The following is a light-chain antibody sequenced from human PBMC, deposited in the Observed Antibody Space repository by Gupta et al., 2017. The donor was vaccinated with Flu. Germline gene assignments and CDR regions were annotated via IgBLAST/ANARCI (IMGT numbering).Light chain of an antibody. CDR2: EDD. J-gene: IGLJ3*02. CDR3: QSYDSSNQGV. Sequence: NFMLTQPHSVSESPGKTVTISCTRSSGSIASNYVHWYQQRPGCSPTTVIYEDDQRPSGVPDRFSGSIDSSSNSASITISGLKTEDEADYYCQSYDSSNQGVFGGGTKLTVL. V-gene: IGLV6-57*01. CDR1: SGSIASNY.